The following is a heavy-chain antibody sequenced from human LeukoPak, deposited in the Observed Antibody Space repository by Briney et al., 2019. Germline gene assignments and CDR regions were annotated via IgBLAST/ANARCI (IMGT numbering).Heavy chain of an antibody. V-gene: IGHV3-23*01. CDR3: AKALRRYSSGYYFDY. Sequence: GGALRLSCAASGFTFSSYAMSWVRQAPGKGLEWVSAISGSGGSTYYADSVKGRFTISRDNSKNTLYLQMNSLRAEDTAVYYCAKALRRYSSGYYFDYWGQGTLVTVSS. CDR1: GFTFSSYA. CDR2: ISGSGGST. J-gene: IGHJ4*02. D-gene: IGHD3-22*01.